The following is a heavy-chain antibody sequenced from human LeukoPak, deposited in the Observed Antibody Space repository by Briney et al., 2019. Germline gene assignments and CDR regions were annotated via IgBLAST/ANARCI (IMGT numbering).Heavy chain of an antibody. CDR1: GYTLTELS. V-gene: IGHV1-24*01. D-gene: IGHD2-2*01. CDR2: FDPEDGET. CDR3: ATGAVPAALYLEENYYYMDV. Sequence: GASVKVSCKVSGYTLTELSMHWVRQAPGKGLEWMGGFDPEDGETIYAQKFQGRVTMTEDTSTDTAYMELSSLRSEDTAVYYCATGAVPAALYLEENYYYMDVWGKGTTVTVSS. J-gene: IGHJ6*03.